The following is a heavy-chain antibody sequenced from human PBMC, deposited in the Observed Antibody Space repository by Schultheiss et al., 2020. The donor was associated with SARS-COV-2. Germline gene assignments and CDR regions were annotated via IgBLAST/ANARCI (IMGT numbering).Heavy chain of an antibody. CDR1: GFTFSSYA. V-gene: IGHV3-23*01. J-gene: IGHJ4*02. Sequence: GESLKISCAASGFTFSSYAMSWVRQAPGKGLEWVSAISGSGGSTYYADSVKGRFTISRDNSKNTLYLQMNSLRAEDTAVYYCARHCGGDCYGLDFDYWGQGTLVTVSS. CDR3: ARHCGGDCYGLDFDY. CDR2: ISGSGGST. D-gene: IGHD2-21*01.